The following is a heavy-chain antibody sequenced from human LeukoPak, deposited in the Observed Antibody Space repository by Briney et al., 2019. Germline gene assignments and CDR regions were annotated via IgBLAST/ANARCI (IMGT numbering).Heavy chain of an antibody. CDR1: GFTFSTYC. CDR3: ARGVTSTEGY. V-gene: IGHV3-7*03. D-gene: IGHD6-6*01. J-gene: IGHJ4*02. CDR2: LNEDGSEK. Sequence: GGSLRLSCAASGFTFSTYCMTWVRQAPGKGLEWVAILNEDGSEKYYVDSVKGRFTISRDNAQKSLYLEMKSLSAKDTAVYYCARGVTSTEGYWGQGTLVTVSS.